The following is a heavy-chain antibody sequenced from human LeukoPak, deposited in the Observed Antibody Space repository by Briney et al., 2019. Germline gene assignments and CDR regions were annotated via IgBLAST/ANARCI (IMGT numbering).Heavy chain of an antibody. D-gene: IGHD6-19*01. CDR3: AKDGTGYSSGWYNY. CDR2: ISWNSGSI. V-gene: IGHV3-9*01. J-gene: IGHJ4*02. Sequence: GGSLRLSCAASGFTFDDYAMHWVRQAPGKGLEWVSGISWNSGSIGYADSVKGRFTTSRDNAKNSLYLQMNSLRAEDTALYYCAKDGTGYSSGWYNYWGQGTLVTVSS. CDR1: GFTFDDYA.